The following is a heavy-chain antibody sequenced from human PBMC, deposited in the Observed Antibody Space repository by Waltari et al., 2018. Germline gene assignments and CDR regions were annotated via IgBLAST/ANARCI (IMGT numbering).Heavy chain of an antibody. CDR3: TPTYYYGSGSYGLS. CDR1: GFTFGYYA. CDR2: IRSKAYGGTT. D-gene: IGHD3-10*01. J-gene: IGHJ4*02. Sequence: EVQLLESGGGLVQPGRSLRLSCTSSGFTFGYYAMSWVRPAPGKGLEWVGFIRSKAYGGTTEYAASVKGRFTISRDDSKSIAYLQMNSLKTEDTAVYYCTPTYYYGSGSYGLSWGQGTLVTVSS. V-gene: IGHV3-49*04.